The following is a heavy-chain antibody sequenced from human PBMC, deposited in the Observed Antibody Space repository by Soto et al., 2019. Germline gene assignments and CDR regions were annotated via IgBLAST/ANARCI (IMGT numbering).Heavy chain of an antibody. CDR3: AKDMGGEGIVVVTGAFDI. Sequence: GGSLRLSCAASGFTFDDYAMHWVRQAPGKGLEWVSGISWNSGSIGYADSVKGRFTISRDNAKNSLYLQMNSLRAEDTALYYCAKDMGGEGIVVVTGAFDIWGQGTMVT. CDR2: ISWNSGSI. CDR1: GFTFDDYA. D-gene: IGHD2-15*01. J-gene: IGHJ3*02. V-gene: IGHV3-9*01.